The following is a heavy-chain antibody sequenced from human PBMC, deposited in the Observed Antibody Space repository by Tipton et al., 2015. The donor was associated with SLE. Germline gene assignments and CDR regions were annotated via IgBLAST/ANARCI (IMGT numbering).Heavy chain of an antibody. V-gene: IGHV4-38-2*01. CDR3: ARAGSWRVCSGGSCYSDWFDP. CDR1: GYSISSGYY. Sequence: TLSLTCAVSGYSISSGYYWGWIRQPPGKGLEWIGSIYHSGSTYYNPSLKSRVTISVDRSKNQFSLKLSSVTAADTAVYYCARAGSWRVCSGGSCYSDWFDPWGQGTLVTVSS. D-gene: IGHD2-15*01. CDR2: IYHSGST. J-gene: IGHJ5*02.